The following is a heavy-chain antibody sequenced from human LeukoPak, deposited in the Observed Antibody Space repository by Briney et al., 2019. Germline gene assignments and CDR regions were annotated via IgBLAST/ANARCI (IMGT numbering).Heavy chain of an antibody. V-gene: IGHV3-23*01. CDR2: ISGSGGTT. CDR3: AKPSSIVIVPTALQRSLDY. D-gene: IGHD2/OR15-2a*01. J-gene: IGHJ4*02. Sequence: GGSLRLSRTASGFTFRNYAMTWVRQAPGKGLEWVSTISGSGGTTYYADSVQGRLSISRDNSKNTLSLQMNSLRAEDTAVYYCAKPSSIVIVPTALQRSLDYWGQGALVTVSS. CDR1: GFTFRNYA.